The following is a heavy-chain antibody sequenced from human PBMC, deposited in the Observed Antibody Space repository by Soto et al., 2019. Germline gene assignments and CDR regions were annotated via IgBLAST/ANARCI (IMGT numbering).Heavy chain of an antibody. V-gene: IGHV4-31*03. J-gene: IGHJ5*02. CDR3: ARALLRENWFDP. Sequence: LSLTCTVSGGSISSGGYYWSWIRQHPGKGLEWIGYIYYSGSTYYNPSLKSRVTISVDTSKNQFSLKLSSVTAADTAVYYCARALLRENWFDPWGQGTLVTVSS. CDR1: GGSISSGGYY. CDR2: IYYSGST. D-gene: IGHD3-3*01.